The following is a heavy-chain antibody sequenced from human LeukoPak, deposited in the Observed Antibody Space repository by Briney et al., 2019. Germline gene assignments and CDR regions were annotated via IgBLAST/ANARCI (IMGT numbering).Heavy chain of an antibody. CDR3: TTPHYSGNWYAYDY. D-gene: IGHD6-13*01. Sequence: GGSLRLSCAASGFIFSNAWMSWVRQAPGKGLEWVGRIKSKTDGGTTDYAAPLKGRLTISRDDSKNTLFLQVNSLKTEDTAVYYCTTPHYSGNWYAYDYWGQGTLVTVSS. J-gene: IGHJ4*02. CDR2: IKSKTDGGTT. CDR1: GFIFSNAW. V-gene: IGHV3-15*01.